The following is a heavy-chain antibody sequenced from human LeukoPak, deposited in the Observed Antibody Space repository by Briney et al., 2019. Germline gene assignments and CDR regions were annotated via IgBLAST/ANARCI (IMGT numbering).Heavy chain of an antibody. CDR2: IIPILGIA. V-gene: IGHV1-69*04. CDR1: GGTFSSYA. CDR3: ARTPSSQPGRRSGYDYACFDY. J-gene: IGHJ4*02. Sequence: SVKVSCKASGGTFSSYAISWVRQTPGQGLEWMGRIIPILGIANYAQKFQGRVTITADKSTSTAYMELSSLRSEDTAVYYCARTPSSQPGRRSGYDYACFDYWGQGTLVTVSS. D-gene: IGHD5-12*01.